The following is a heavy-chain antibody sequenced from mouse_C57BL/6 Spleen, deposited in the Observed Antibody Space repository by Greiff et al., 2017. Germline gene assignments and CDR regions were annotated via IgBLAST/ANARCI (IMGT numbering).Heavy chain of an antibody. Sequence: EVKLEESGPGLVKPSQSLSLTCSVTGYSITSGYYWNWIRQFPGNKLEWMGYISYDGSNNYNPSLKNRISITRDTSKNQFFLKLNSVTTEDTATYYCAWDFDDWGQGTTLTVAS. CDR1: GYSITSGYY. CDR2: ISYDGSN. CDR3: AWDFDD. V-gene: IGHV3-6*01. J-gene: IGHJ2*01.